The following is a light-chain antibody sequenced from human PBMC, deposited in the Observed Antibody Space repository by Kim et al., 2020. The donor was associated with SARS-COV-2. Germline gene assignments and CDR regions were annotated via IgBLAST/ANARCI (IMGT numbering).Light chain of an antibody. V-gene: IGLV3-19*01. Sequence: AWGQTVRSTCQGDSLRSYYASWYQQKPGQAPVLVIYGKNNRPSGIPDRFSGSSSGNTASLTITGAQAEDEADYYCNSRDSSGNHVVFGGGTQLTVL. J-gene: IGLJ2*01. CDR3: NSRDSSGNHVV. CDR2: GKN. CDR1: SLRSYY.